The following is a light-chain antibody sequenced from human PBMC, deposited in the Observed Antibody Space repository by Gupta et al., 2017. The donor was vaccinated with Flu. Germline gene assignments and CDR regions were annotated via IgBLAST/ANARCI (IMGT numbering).Light chain of an antibody. V-gene: IGKV2-28*01. J-gene: IGKJ2*01. CDR1: QSLLLSDGYDY. Sequence: IVMTQSPLSLPVTPGEPASISCKSSQSLLLSDGYDYLAWFLQKPGQSPHLLIHMGSSRASGVPDRFSGSGSGTNFTLKLRRVEAEDVGVYYCRQALQTPFTFGQGTKLDIK. CDR2: MGS. CDR3: RQALQTPFT.